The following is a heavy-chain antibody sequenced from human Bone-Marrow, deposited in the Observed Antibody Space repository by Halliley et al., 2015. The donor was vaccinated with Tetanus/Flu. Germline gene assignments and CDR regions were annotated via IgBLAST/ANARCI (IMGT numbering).Heavy chain of an antibody. CDR2: LSWNSVNI. CDR3: VKAMGTQRSFES. J-gene: IGHJ4*02. V-gene: IGHV3-9*01. CDR1: GFTFDNYG. D-gene: IGHD7-27*01. Sequence: SLRLSCAASGFTFDNYGMHWVRQAPGKGPEWVSGLSWNSVNIGYADSVKGRFTISRDNGKNTLYLQMNSLRADDTALYYCVKAMGTQRSFESWGQGTLVTVSS.